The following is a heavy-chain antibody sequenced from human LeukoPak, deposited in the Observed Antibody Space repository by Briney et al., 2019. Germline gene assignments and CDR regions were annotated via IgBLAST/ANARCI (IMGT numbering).Heavy chain of an antibody. CDR3: ARGRQDVTMIVVVMTAVSYYLDV. Sequence: PSETLSLTCAVYGGSFSGYHWTWIRQTPEKGLEWIGEMNPSGSTNYNPSLKSRVTISVDTSKNQFSLELSSVTAADTAVYYCARGRQDVTMIVVVMTAVSYYLDVWGKGTTVTVS. CDR1: GGSFSGYH. CDR2: MNPSGST. D-gene: IGHD3-22*01. V-gene: IGHV4-34*01. J-gene: IGHJ6*03.